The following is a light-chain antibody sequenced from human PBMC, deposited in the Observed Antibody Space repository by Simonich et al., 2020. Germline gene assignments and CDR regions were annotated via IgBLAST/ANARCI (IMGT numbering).Light chain of an antibody. CDR1: SSDVGGYNY. V-gene: IGLV2-14*01. CDR3: SSYTSSSTLV. J-gene: IGLJ3*02. CDR2: DVI. Sequence: QSALTQPASVSGSPGQSITISCTGTSSDVGGYNYVSWYQQHPGKAPKLMIYDVIKRPSGVSNRFSGSKSGNTASLPISGLQAEDEADYYCSSYTSSSTLVFGGGTKLTVL.